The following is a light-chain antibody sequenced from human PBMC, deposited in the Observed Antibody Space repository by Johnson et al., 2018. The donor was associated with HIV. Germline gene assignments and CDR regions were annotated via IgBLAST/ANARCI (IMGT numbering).Light chain of an antibody. CDR3: GTWDSSLSGYV. CDR2: DNS. V-gene: IGLV1-51*01. CDR1: RSNIGDNF. J-gene: IGLJ1*01. Sequence: QSVLTQPPSVSAAPGQKVTISCSGNRSNIGDNFVSWYQHLPGTVPKLLVYDNSKRPSGIPDRFSATKSGTSATLGITGLQTGDEADYYCGTWDSSLSGYVFGTGTKVTVL.